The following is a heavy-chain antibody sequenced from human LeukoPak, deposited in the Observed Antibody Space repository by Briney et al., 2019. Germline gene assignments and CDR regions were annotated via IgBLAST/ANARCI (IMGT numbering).Heavy chain of an antibody. D-gene: IGHD3-10*01. CDR2: FCYSGST. CDR3: ARLFPLMVRGVSDAFDI. J-gene: IGHJ3*02. CDR1: GGSISSRTYY. Sequence: PSETLSLTCTVSGGSISSRTYYWGWIRQPPGKGLEWIGSFCYSGSTYSNPSLKSRVTISVDTSKYQFSLKLSSVTAADTAVYYCARLFPLMVRGVSDAFDICGQGTMVTVSS. V-gene: IGHV4-39*01.